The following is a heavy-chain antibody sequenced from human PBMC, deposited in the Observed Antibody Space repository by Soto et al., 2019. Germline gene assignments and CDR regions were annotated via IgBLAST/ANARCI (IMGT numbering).Heavy chain of an antibody. D-gene: IGHD3-10*02. J-gene: IGHJ5*02. Sequence: GASVKVSCKASGYTFNSHAIHWVRQAPGQRPEWMGWINAGNGNTKYSEKFEGRVTFTRDTVATTVNMELTSLTSEDTAVYYCGRDRSGTGYYVDWFDPWGQGTLVTVSS. CDR2: INAGNGNT. V-gene: IGHV1-3*01. CDR1: GYTFNSHA. CDR3: GRDRSGTGYYVDWFDP.